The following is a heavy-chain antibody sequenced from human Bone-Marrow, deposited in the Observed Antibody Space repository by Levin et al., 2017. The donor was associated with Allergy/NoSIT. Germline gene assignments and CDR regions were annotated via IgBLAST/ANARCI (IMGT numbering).Heavy chain of an antibody. CDR1: GFTFSIYW. J-gene: IGHJ5*02. CDR2: MNSDGSST. V-gene: IGHV3-74*01. D-gene: IGHD2-21*02. Sequence: LSLTCAASGFTFSIYWMHWVRQAPGKGLVWVSRMNSDGSSTSYADSVKGRFTISRDNAKNTLYLQMNSLRAEDTAIYYCARKLDCPNCFDPWGQGTLVTVSS. CDR3: ARKLDCPNCFDP.